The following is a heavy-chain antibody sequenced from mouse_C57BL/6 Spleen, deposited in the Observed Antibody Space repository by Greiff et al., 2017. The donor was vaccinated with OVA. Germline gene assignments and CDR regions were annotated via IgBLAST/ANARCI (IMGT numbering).Heavy chain of an antibody. Sequence: QVQLQQPGAELVKPGASVKLSCKASGYTFTSYWMHWVKQRPGQGLEWIGMIHPNSGSTNYNEKFKSKATLTVDKSSSTAYMQLSSLTSEDSAVYDCATAEYDYEDAWFAYWGQGTLVTVSA. J-gene: IGHJ3*01. D-gene: IGHD2-4*01. CDR3: ATAEYDYEDAWFAY. CDR1: GYTFTSYW. V-gene: IGHV1-64*01. CDR2: IHPNSGST.